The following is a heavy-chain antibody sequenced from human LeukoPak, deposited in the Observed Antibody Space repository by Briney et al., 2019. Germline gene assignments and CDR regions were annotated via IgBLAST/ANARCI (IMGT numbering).Heavy chain of an antibody. CDR3: ARDFGSSLDY. CDR1: GFTVRSNH. V-gene: IGHV3-53*01. D-gene: IGHD6-13*01. CDR2: IYGGGST. J-gene: IGHJ4*02. Sequence: GGSLRLSCAASGFTVRSNHMSWVRQAPGKGLEWVSIIYGGGSTYYADSVKGRFTISRDNSKNTLYLQMNSLRAEDTAVYYCARDFGSSLDYWGQGTLVAVSS.